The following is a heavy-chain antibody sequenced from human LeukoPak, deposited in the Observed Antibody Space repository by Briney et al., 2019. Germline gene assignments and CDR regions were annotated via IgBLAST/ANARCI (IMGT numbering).Heavy chain of an antibody. D-gene: IGHD3-10*01. V-gene: IGHV1-18*01. CDR1: GYTFTSYG. CDR3: ARDFYYGSGSFRGNAFDI. CDR2: ISAYNGNT. J-gene: IGHJ3*02. Sequence: GASVKVSCKASGYTFTSYGISWVRQAPGQGLEWMGWISAYNGNTNYAQKLQGRVTITTDTSTSTAYMELRSLRSDDTAVYYCARDFYYGSGSFRGNAFDIWGRGTMVTVSS.